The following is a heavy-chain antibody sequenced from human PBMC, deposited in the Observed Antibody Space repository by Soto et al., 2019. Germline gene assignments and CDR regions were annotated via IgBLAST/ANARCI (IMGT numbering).Heavy chain of an antibody. D-gene: IGHD6-19*01. Sequence: GGSLRLSCAASGFTFSTHAMHWVRQAPGKGLEWVAMIWNDGSNQHYADSVKGRFTVSRDNSEHTVSLQMNSLRVEDTAVYYCGRDPPGSGWSLDYWGQGTLVTVSS. CDR2: IWNDGSNQ. CDR3: GRDPPGSGWSLDY. V-gene: IGHV3-33*01. J-gene: IGHJ4*02. CDR1: GFTFSTHA.